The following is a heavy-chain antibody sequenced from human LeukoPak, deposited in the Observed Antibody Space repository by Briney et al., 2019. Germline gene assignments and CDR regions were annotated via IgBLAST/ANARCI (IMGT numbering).Heavy chain of an antibody. V-gene: IGHV3-53*01. D-gene: IGHD3-22*01. J-gene: IGHJ4*02. CDR1: GFIVSNNY. CDR2: INSGGHT. CDR3: AREGSSAYHFDY. Sequence: QTGGSLRLSCAASGFIVSNNYMNWVRQAPGKGLEWVSVINSGGHTDYADSVKGRFTISRDNSKNTLYLQMSSLRVEDTAVYYCAREGSSAYHFDYWGQGTLVTVSS.